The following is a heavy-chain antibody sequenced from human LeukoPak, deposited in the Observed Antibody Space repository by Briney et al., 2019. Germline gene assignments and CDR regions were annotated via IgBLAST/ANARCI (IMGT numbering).Heavy chain of an antibody. CDR3: ARRSGDDAFDI. D-gene: IGHD3-10*01. CDR1: GFTFDDYA. Sequence: GRSLRLSCAASGFTFDDYAMHWIRQAPGKGLEWVSGISWNSGSIGYADSVKGRFTISRDNAKNSLYLQMNSLRAEDMALYYCARRSGDDAFDIWGQGTMVTVSS. CDR2: ISWNSGSI. V-gene: IGHV3-9*03. J-gene: IGHJ3*02.